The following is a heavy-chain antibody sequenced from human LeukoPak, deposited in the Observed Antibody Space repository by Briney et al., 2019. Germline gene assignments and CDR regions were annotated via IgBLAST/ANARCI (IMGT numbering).Heavy chain of an antibody. J-gene: IGHJ6*03. CDR2: MNPNSGNT. V-gene: IGHV1-8*03. Sequence: ASVKVSCKASGYTFTSYDINWVRQATGQGREWMGWMNPNSGNTGYAQKIQGRGTITRNPSISTAYMELSSLSSEDTAVYYCARGCSSSSYIYYYYYMDVWGKGTTVTVSS. CDR3: ARGCSSSSYIYYYYYMDV. D-gene: IGHD6-6*01. CDR1: GYTFTSYD.